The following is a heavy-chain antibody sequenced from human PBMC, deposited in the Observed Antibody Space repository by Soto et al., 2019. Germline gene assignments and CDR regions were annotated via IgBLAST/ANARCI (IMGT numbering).Heavy chain of an antibody. CDR2: IIPIFGTA. CDR1: GGTFSSYA. D-gene: IGHD4-17*01. CDR3: ARVRGDYPERDDAFEI. Sequence: QVQLVQSGAEVKKPGSSVKVSCKASGGTFSSYAISWVRQAPGQGLEWMGGIIPIFGTANYAQKFQGRVTITADKSTRTAYMELSSLGSEDTAGYYCARVRGDYPERDDAFEIWAKGQWSPSLQ. J-gene: IGHJ3*02. V-gene: IGHV1-69*06.